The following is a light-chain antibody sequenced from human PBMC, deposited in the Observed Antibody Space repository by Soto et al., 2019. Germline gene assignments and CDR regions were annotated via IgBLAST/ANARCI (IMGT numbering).Light chain of an antibody. CDR1: SSDVGVYNY. V-gene: IGLV2-11*01. CDR2: DVT. Sequence: QSALTQPRSVSGSPGQSVTISCTGTSSDVGVYNYVSWYRQHPGKAPKLMMYDVTKRPSGVPDRFSGSKSGITASLTVFGLQAEDEADYYCGSFAGPVWVFGGGTQLTVL. CDR3: GSFAGPVWV. J-gene: IGLJ3*02.